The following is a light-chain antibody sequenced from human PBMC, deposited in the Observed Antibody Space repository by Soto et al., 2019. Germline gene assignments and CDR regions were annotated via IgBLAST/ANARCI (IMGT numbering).Light chain of an antibody. CDR3: RSYTSSNTSYV. V-gene: IGLV2-14*01. J-gene: IGLJ1*01. CDR1: SSDVGAYNF. CDR2: EVP. Sequence: QSVLTQPASVSGSPGQSITISCTGSSSDVGAYNFVSWYQHHPGKAPQLILYEVPTRPSGLSSRSSASKSGTTSSLTISVLQDDDEANYYCRSYTSSNTSYVFGTGTKVTVL.